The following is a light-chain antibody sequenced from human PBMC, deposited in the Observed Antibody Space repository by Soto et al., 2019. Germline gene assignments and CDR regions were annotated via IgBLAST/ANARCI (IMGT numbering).Light chain of an antibody. CDR3: CSYAGSYIYV. J-gene: IGLJ1*01. Sequence: QSALTQPRSVSGSPGQSVTISCTGTSSDVGGYNYVSWYQQHPGKVPKLMLYDVSKRPSVVPDRFSGSKSGNAASLTISGLRAEDEADYYCCSYAGSYIYVFGSGTKLTVL. CDR1: SSDVGGYNY. V-gene: IGLV2-11*01. CDR2: DVS.